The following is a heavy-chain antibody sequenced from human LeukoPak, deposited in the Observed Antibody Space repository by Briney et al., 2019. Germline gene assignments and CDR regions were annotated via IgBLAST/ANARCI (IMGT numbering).Heavy chain of an antibody. D-gene: IGHD6-13*01. V-gene: IGHV4-34*01. CDR1: GGSFSGYY. Sequence: TSSETLSLTCAVYGGSFSGYYWSWIRQPPGKGLEWIGEINHSGSTNYNPSLKSRVTISVDTSKNQFSLKLSSVTAADTAVYYCARWEAAADSNWFDPWGQGTLVTVSS. J-gene: IGHJ5*02. CDR3: ARWEAAADSNWFDP. CDR2: INHSGST.